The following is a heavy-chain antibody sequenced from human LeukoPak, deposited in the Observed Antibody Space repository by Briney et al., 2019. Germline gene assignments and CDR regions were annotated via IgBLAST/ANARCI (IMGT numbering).Heavy chain of an antibody. J-gene: IGHJ5*02. Sequence: GGSLRLSCAASGFTFDDYAMHWVRQAPGKGLEWVSGISWSSGSIGYADSVKGRFTISRDNAKDSLYLQMNSLRAEDTALYYCAKDAYGDLPGGYNWFDPWGQGTLVTVSS. CDR1: GFTFDDYA. D-gene: IGHD4-17*01. CDR2: ISWSSGSI. CDR3: AKDAYGDLPGGYNWFDP. V-gene: IGHV3-9*01.